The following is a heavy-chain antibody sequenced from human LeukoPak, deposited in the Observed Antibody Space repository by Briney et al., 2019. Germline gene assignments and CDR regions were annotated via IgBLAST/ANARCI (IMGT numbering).Heavy chain of an antibody. Sequence: GGSLRLSCVASAFTFNNYWMHWVRQAPGKGLEWVSVIYSGGSTYYADSVKGRFTISRDNSKNTLYLQMNSLRAEDTAVYYCARGKGGQWLLPPVDYWGQGTLVTVSS. D-gene: IGHD6-19*01. CDR2: IYSGGST. J-gene: IGHJ4*02. CDR3: ARGKGGQWLLPPVDY. V-gene: IGHV3-53*01. CDR1: AFTFNNYW.